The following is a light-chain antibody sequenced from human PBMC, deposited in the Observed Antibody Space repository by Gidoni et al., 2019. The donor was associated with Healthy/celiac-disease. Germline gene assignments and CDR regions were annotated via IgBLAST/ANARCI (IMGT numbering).Light chain of an antibody. CDR1: QSVSSSY. V-gene: IGKV3-20*01. CDR2: GAS. J-gene: IGKJ4*01. Sequence: EIVLTQSPGTLSLSPGERATLSSRASQSVSSSYLAWYQQKPGQAPRLLIYGASSRATGIPDRFSGSGSGTDFTLTISRLEPEDFAVYYCQQLTFGGGTKVEIK. CDR3: QQLT.